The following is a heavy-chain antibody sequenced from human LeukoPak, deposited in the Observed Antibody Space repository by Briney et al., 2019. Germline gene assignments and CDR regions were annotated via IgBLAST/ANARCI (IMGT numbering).Heavy chain of an antibody. D-gene: IGHD1-14*01. J-gene: IGHJ4*02. CDR2: ISHDGNDK. CDR1: GFTLRSYG. CDR3: ARDGGTWGYGYNFDY. V-gene: IGHV3-30*03. Sequence: GGSLRLSCAASGFTLRSYGMHWVRQAPGKGLEWVAVISHDGNDKYYGDSLKGRFTISRDNSKNTLYLQMNSLRAEDTAVYYCARDGGTWGYGYNFDYWGQGTLVSVSS.